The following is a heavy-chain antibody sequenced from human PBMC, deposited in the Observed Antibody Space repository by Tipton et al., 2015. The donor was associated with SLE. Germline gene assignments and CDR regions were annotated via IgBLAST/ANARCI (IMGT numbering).Heavy chain of an antibody. D-gene: IGHD5-18*01. CDR2: IYTSGTP. V-gene: IGHV4-61*02. Sequence: TLSLTCTVSGGSVTSGGYFWSWIRQPAGKGLEWIGRIYTSGTPNYNPPLKSRVSISVDTSKKQFSLRLRSVTAADTAVYYCARLSDSYGFFFDYWGRGTLVTVSS. CDR3: ARLSDSYGFFFDY. CDR1: GGSVTSGGYF. J-gene: IGHJ4*02.